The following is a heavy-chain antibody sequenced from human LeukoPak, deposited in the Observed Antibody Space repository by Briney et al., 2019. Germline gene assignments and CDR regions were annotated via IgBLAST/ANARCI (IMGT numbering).Heavy chain of an antibody. D-gene: IGHD6-6*01. Sequence: PGGSLRLSCAASGLTPSTYAMHWVRQSPGKGLEWVAVFTYDGSDTFYADSVKGRSTISSDTSRNSVYLQMNSLRAEDTAVYFCAREGDGRSSVRAFDTWGQGTMVTVSS. V-gene: IGHV3-30*01. CDR2: FTYDGSDT. CDR1: GLTPSTYA. J-gene: IGHJ3*02. CDR3: AREGDGRSSVRAFDT.